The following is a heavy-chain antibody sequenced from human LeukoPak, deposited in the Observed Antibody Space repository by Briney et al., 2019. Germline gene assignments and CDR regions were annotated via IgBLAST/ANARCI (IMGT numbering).Heavy chain of an antibody. CDR2: ISSDGSST. J-gene: IGHJ3*01. CDR3: ARDRGAPDSFDL. CDR1: GFTFSVYW. D-gene: IGHD3-10*01. Sequence: PGGSLRLSCATSGFTFSVYWMYWVRQAPEKGLVWVSHISSDGSSTTYADSMKGRFTMSRDNAKNTLYLQMSGLRAEDTAVYYCARDRGAPDSFDLWGLGTMVTVSS. V-gene: IGHV3-74*01.